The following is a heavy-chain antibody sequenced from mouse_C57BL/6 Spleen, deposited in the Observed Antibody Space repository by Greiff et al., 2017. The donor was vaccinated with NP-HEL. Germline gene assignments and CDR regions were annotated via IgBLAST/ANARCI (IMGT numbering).Heavy chain of an antibody. Sequence: QVQLQQSGPELVKPGASVKISCKASGYAFSSSWMNWVKQRPGKGLEWIGRIYPGDGDTNYNGKFKGKATLTADKSSSTAYMQLSSLTSEDSAVYFCARRPSTVVDGYWYCDVWGTGTTVTVSS. CDR2: IYPGDGDT. D-gene: IGHD1-1*01. CDR1: GYAFSSSW. J-gene: IGHJ1*03. CDR3: ARRPSTVVDGYWYCDV. V-gene: IGHV1-82*01.